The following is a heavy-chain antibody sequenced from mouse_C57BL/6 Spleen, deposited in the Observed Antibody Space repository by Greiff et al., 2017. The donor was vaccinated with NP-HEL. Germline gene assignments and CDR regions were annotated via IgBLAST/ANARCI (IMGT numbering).Heavy chain of an antibody. CDR3: ARVLRLRQGDY. J-gene: IGHJ2*01. D-gene: IGHD2-4*01. V-gene: IGHV1-26*01. CDR1: GYTFTDYY. CDR2: INPNNGGT. Sequence: EVQLQQSGPELVKPGASVKISCKASGYTFTDYYMNWVKQSHGKSLEWIGDINPNNGGTSYNQKFKRKATLTVDKSSSTAYMELRSLTSEDSAVYYCARVLRLRQGDYWGQGTTLTVSS.